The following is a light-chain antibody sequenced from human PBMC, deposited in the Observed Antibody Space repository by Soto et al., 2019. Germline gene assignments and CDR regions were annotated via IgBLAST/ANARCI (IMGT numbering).Light chain of an antibody. V-gene: IGLV2-8*01. CDR1: SSDIGGYNY. CDR2: EVT. Sequence: QSVLTQPPSASGSPGQSVTISCTGTSSDIGGYNYVSWYQPHPGKAPKLMIYEVTKRPSGVPDRFSGSKSGNTASLTVSGLQAEDEADYYCSSYAGSNNLGVFGTGTKVTVL. J-gene: IGLJ1*01. CDR3: SSYAGSNNLGV.